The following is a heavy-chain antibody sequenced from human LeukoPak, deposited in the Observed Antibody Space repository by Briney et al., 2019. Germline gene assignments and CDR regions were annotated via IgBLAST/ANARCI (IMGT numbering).Heavy chain of an antibody. CDR3: AKTSGYTTVTSHDY. CDR2: ISGSGGST. J-gene: IGHJ4*02. V-gene: IGHV3-23*01. Sequence: QPGGSLRLSCAASGFTFNSYAMSWVRQAPGKGLEWVSAISGSGGSTYYADSMRGRFTISRDNSKNTLYLQMNSLRAEDTAVYYCAKTSGYTTVTSHDYWGQGTLVTVSS. D-gene: IGHD4-17*01. CDR1: GFTFNSYA.